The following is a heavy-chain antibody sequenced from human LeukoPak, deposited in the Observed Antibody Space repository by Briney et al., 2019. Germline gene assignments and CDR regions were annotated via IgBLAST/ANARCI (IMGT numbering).Heavy chain of an antibody. V-gene: IGHV3-23*01. D-gene: IGHD3-22*01. CDR1: GFTFSSYA. CDR3: AKDGGYYDSSGYVDY. CDR2: ISGSGGST. Sequence: GDSLRLSCAASGFTFSSYAMSWVRQAPGKGLEWVSAISGSGGSTYYADSVKGRFTISRDNSKNTLYLQMNSLRAEDTAVYYCAKDGGYYDSSGYVDYWGQGTLVTVSS. J-gene: IGHJ4*02.